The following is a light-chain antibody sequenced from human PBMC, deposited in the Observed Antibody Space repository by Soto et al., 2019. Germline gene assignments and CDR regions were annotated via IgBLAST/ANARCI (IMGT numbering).Light chain of an antibody. CDR2: AIS. Sequence: DIPMTQSPSSVSSSVGDRVTITCRASQPVSSWLAWYQQKPGEAPKLLIYAISSLQTGVPSRFSGSGSGTDFTLTSSSLQPEDFASYYCQEANSFTFGGGTKVEIK. CDR1: QPVSSW. CDR3: QEANSFT. J-gene: IGKJ4*01. V-gene: IGKV1-12*02.